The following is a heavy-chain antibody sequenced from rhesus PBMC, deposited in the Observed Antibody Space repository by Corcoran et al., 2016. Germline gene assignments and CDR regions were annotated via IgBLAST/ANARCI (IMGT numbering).Heavy chain of an antibody. D-gene: IGHD1-44*02. CDR3: ARWSDFGPDY. V-gene: IGHV3-116*02. CDR2: IRNKVNGGTS. CDR1: GFLFSDFS. J-gene: IGHJ4*01. Sequence: EVRLVQSGGGVVQPGGSLGLSCAASGFLFSDFSMIWVRRAPGKGPEWVGNIRNKVNGGTSEYAASVKGRFTISRDDSKSILSLQRSSLKTEDTAMYYCARWSDFGPDYWGQGVLVTVSS.